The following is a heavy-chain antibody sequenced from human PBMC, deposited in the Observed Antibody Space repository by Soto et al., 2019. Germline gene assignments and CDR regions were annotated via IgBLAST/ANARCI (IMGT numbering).Heavy chain of an antibody. D-gene: IGHD4-17*01. Sequence: DSVKGRFTISRDNSKNTLYLQMSTLRPDDTALYYCAKTARNLGDSPNDYWGRGILVTVSS. CDR3: AKTARNLGDSPNDY. J-gene: IGHJ4*02. V-gene: IGHV3-30*02.